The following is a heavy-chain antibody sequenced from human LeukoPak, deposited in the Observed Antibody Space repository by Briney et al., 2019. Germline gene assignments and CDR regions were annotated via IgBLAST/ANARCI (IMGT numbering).Heavy chain of an antibody. J-gene: IGHJ4*02. CDR1: GSIFSNYG. D-gene: IGHD5-24*01. CDR3: AKDRWLQGYFDY. Sequence: QAGGSLRLSCTTSGSIFSNYGMHWVRQAPGKGLEWVAFIRHDGSNKYYADSVKGRCTISRDNSKKTVYLQMNSLRTEDTAVYYCAKDRWLQGYFDYWGQGTLVTVSS. V-gene: IGHV3-30*02. CDR2: IRHDGSNK.